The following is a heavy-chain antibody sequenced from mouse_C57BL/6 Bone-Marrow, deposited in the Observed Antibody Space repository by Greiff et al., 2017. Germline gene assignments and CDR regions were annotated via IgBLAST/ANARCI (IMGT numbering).Heavy chain of an antibody. CDR1: GYTFTSYG. J-gene: IGHJ4*01. V-gene: IGHV1-81*01. CDR3: ARRTAQVLYYAMDY. CDR2: IYPRSGNT. D-gene: IGHD3-2*02. Sequence: QVQLKQSGAELARPGSSVKLSCKASGYTFTSYGISWVKQRTGQGLEWIGEIYPRSGNTYYNEKFKGKATLTADKSSSTAYMELRSLTSEDSAVYFCARRTAQVLYYAMDYWGQGTSVTVSS.